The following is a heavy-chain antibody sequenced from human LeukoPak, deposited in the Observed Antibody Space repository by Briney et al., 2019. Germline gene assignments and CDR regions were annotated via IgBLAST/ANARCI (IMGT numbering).Heavy chain of an antibody. CDR3: SLTDSSSCPGGY. V-gene: IGHV3-53*01. D-gene: IGHD6-13*01. Sequence: GGSLRLSCAASGFTVSSNYMSWVRQAPGKGLEWVSVIYSGGSTYYADSVKGRFTISRDNSKNTLYLQMNSLRAGDTAVYYCSLTDSSSCPGGYWGQGTLVTVSS. CDR2: IYSGGST. J-gene: IGHJ4*02. CDR1: GFTVSSNY.